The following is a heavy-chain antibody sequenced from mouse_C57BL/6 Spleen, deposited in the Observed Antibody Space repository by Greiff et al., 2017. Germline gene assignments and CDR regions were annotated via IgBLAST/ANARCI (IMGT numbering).Heavy chain of an antibody. Sequence: QVQLQQPGAELVRPGSSVKLSCKASGYTFTSYWMDWVKQRPGQGLEWIGNIYPSDSETHYNQKFKDKATLTVDKSSSTAYMQLSSLTSEDSAVYYCARGLGRGFAYGGQGTLVTVSA. CDR1: GYTFTSYW. V-gene: IGHV1-61*01. CDR2: IYPSDSET. J-gene: IGHJ3*01. D-gene: IGHD4-1*01. CDR3: ARGLGRGFAY.